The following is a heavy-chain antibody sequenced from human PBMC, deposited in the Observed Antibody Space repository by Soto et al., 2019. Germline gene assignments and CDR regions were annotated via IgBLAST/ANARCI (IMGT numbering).Heavy chain of an antibody. CDR3: VQGRYPTMATPLDH. CDR2: ISWDSTTV. V-gene: IGHV3-9*01. D-gene: IGHD1-26*01. CDR1: GFTFDNCA. J-gene: IGHJ5*02. Sequence: LSCSASGFTFDNCAMHWVRQAPGKGLEWVSGISWDSTTVGYADSVKGRFTISLDDAKNSLYLQMNSLRREDTALYYCVQGRYPTMATPLDHWGQGTLVTVSS.